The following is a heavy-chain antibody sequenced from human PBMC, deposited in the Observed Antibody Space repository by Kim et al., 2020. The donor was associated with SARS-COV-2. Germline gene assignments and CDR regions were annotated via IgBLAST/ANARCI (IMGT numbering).Heavy chain of an antibody. V-gene: IGHV3-23*01. CDR2: ISRSGGRK. CDR3: ASHKDIFTWSFDY. Sequence: GGSLRLSCAASGFTFSSYAMSWVRQAPGKGLEWVSNISRSGGRKYYADSVKGRFTISRDNSKNTLYLQMNSLRAEDTAVYYCASHKDIFTWSFDYWGQGTLVTVSS. D-gene: IGHD3-9*01. J-gene: IGHJ4*02. CDR1: GFTFSSYA.